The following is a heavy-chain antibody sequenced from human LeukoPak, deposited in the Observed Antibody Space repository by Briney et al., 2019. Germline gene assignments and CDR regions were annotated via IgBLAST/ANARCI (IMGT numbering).Heavy chain of an antibody. J-gene: IGHJ4*02. V-gene: IGHV3-23*01. CDR1: GFSFSNYV. CDR2: ISYSVVTT. CDR3: AKGYSGGWYDFDS. Sequence: GGSLTLSCAASGFSFSNYVMRWVRQAPGRGLEWVSHISYSVVTTYYAESVKGRFTISRDNSKNTLYLQMDSLRAEDTAMYYCAKGYSGGWYDFDSWGQGALVTVSA. D-gene: IGHD6-19*01.